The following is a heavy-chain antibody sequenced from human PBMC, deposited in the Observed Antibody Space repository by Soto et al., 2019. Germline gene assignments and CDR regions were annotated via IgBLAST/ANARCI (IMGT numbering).Heavy chain of an antibody. V-gene: IGHV3-30*04. CDR2: ISTDGNDK. CDR3: AKDGDWDLREYAFDI. J-gene: IGHJ3*02. Sequence: QVQLVESGGGVVQPGKSLRLSCAASGFAFNMYTMHWLRQTPGKGLEWVAVISTDGNDKNYADSVKGRFTISRDNSKNTLSLQMNSLRSEDSALYYCAKDGDWDLREYAFDIWGQGTRVTASS. CDR1: GFAFNMYT. D-gene: IGHD1-26*01.